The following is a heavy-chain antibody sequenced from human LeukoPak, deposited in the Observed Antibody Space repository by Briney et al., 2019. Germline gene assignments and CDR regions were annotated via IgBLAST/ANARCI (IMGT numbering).Heavy chain of an antibody. CDR1: GGSLSGSY. D-gene: IGHD6-19*01. Sequence: SETLSLTCAVYGGSLSGSYWSWIRQPPGRGLEWIGEIDHRGSTKYNPSLTSRITISLDTSKNQFSLRLSSLTAADTAVYYCARLYVRPSGWPGYHYYYFDVWGKGTTVTVSS. V-gene: IGHV4-34*01. CDR3: ARLYVRPSGWPGYHYYYFDV. J-gene: IGHJ6*03. CDR2: IDHRGST.